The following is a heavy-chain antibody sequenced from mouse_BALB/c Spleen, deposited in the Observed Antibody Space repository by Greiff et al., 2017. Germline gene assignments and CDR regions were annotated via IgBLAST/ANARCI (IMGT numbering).Heavy chain of an antibody. D-gene: IGHD1-1*01. V-gene: IGHV1-80*01. J-gene: IGHJ1*01. Sequence: VQLQESGAELVSPGSSVKISCKASGYAFSSYWMNWVKQRPGQGLEWIGQIYPGDGDTNYNGKFKGKATLTADKSSSTAYMQLSSLTSEDSAVYFCARLLRSRYFDVWGAGTTVTVSS. CDR2: IYPGDGDT. CDR1: GYAFSSYW. CDR3: ARLLRSRYFDV.